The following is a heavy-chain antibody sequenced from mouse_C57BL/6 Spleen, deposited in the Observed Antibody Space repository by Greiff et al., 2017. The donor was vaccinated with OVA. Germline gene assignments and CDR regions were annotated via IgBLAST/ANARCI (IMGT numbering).Heavy chain of an antibody. CDR2: IYPGDGET. J-gene: IGHJ4*01. CDR1: GYAFSSYW. V-gene: IGHV1-80*01. Sequence: VQLQESGAELVKPGASVKISCKASGYAFSSYWMNWVKQRPGKGLEWIGPIYPGDGETNYNGKFKGKATLTADKSSSTAYMQLSSLTSEDSAVYFCARLITTVVATPMDYWGQGTSVTVSS. CDR3: ARLITTVVATPMDY. D-gene: IGHD1-1*01.